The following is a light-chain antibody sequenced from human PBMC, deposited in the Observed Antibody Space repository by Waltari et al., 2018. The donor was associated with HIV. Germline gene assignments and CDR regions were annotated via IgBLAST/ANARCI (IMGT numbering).Light chain of an antibody. Sequence: QSALTQPRSVSGSPGQSVAISCTGTSNDVGGYDSVSWYPQHPGKAPKLMIFDVNKRPSGVPDRFSGSKSGNTASLAISGLQAEDEADYCCTAYKYSTRSYVFGTGTKVTVL. CDR3: TAYKYSTRSYV. CDR1: SNDVGGYDS. V-gene: IGLV2-11*01. J-gene: IGLJ1*01. CDR2: DVN.